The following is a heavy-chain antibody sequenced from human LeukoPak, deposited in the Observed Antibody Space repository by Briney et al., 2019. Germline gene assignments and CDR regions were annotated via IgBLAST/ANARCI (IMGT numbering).Heavy chain of an antibody. CDR2: FYYSGST. J-gene: IGHJ4*02. D-gene: IGHD2-8*01. Sequence: SDTLSLICAVSGGSISSGGYSWGWIRQPPGKGLEWNGYFYYSGSTYYNPSLQSRVTISVDTHHNQYSLKLTSVTAAGTAVYYCARGTISDYWGQGTLVTVSS. CDR3: ARGTISDY. V-gene: IGHV4-30-4*07. CDR1: GGSISSGGYS.